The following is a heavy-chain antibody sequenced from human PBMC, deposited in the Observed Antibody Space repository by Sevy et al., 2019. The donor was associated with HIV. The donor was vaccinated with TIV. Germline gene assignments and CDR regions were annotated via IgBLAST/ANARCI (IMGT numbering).Heavy chain of an antibody. CDR3: AREVDNIRFDP. Sequence: ASVKVSCKASGYTFTTYAISWVRQAPGQGLEWMGWIGAYSGNTNYAQRLQGRVTMTTDTSTSTAYMELRSLKSDDTDVYYCAREVDNIRFDPWGQGTLVTVSS. CDR1: GYTFTTYA. CDR2: IGAYSGNT. J-gene: IGHJ5*02. D-gene: IGHD2-15*01. V-gene: IGHV1-18*01.